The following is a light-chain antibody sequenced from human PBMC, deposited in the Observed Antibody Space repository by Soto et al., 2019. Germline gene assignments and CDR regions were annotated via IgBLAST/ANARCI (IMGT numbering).Light chain of an antibody. V-gene: IGKV4-1*01. CDR3: KRYYGGPPYT. Sequence: DIVMTQSPDSLAVSLGERATINCKSSQSLLYSSSNKNYLAWYQQKPGQPPKLLIYWASTRESGVPDRFSGSGSGTDFTLTISSLQAEDVAVYYCKRYYGGPPYTFGQGTKLEIK. CDR2: WAS. J-gene: IGKJ2*01. CDR1: QSLLYSSSNKNY.